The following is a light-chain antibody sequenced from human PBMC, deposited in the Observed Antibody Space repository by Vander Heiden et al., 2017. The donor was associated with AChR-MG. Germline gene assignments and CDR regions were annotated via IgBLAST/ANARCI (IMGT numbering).Light chain of an antibody. CDR2: SAS. V-gene: IGKV3-20*01. Sequence: DILLTQSPGTLSLSPGERATLSCRAGQSVGSNYLAWYQQKPGQAPRLLIYSASSRATGIPDRCSGSGSGTDFTLTISRLEPEDVAVYYCQQYASSWTFGQGTKVEIK. CDR3: QQYASSWT. CDR1: QSVGSNY. J-gene: IGKJ1*01.